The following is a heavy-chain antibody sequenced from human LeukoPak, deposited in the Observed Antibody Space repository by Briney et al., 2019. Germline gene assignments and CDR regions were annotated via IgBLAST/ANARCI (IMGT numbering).Heavy chain of an antibody. V-gene: IGHV4-34*01. Sequence: SETLSLTCAVCGGSFSGYYWSWIRQPPGKGLEWIGEINHSGSTNYNPSLKSRATISVGTSKNQFSLKLSSVTAADTAVYYCARVVSLDIVVVVAATRPWYFDYWGQGTLVTVSS. CDR1: GGSFSGYY. J-gene: IGHJ4*02. CDR3: ARVVSLDIVVVVAATRPWYFDY. D-gene: IGHD2-15*01. CDR2: INHSGST.